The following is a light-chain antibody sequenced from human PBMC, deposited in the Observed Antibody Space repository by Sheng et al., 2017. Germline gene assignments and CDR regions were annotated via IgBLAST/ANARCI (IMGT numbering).Light chain of an antibody. Sequence: DIVLTQSPATLSLSPGERATLSCRTSQSVATNYLAWYQQKPGLAPRLLIYGTSRRATGIPDRFSGSGSETDFTLTISRLEPEDFAVYYCQQYGSSPYTFGQGTKLEIK. CDR2: GTS. CDR1: QSVATNY. CDR3: QQYGSSPYT. J-gene: IGKJ2*01. V-gene: IGKV3-20*01.